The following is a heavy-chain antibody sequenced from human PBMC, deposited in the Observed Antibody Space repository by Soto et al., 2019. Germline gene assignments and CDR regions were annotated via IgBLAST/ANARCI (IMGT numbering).Heavy chain of an antibody. CDR1: GYTFTSYA. D-gene: IGHD2-15*01. CDR3: ARGSEPVKYCSGGSCYSRIFVY. CDR2: INAGNGNT. Sequence: QVQLVQSGAEVKKPGASVKVSCKASGYTFTSYAMHWVRQAPGQRLEWMGWINAGNGNTKYSQKFQGRVTITRDTSASTAYMELSSLRSEDTAVYYCARGSEPVKYCSGGSCYSRIFVYWGQGTLVTVSS. J-gene: IGHJ4*02. V-gene: IGHV1-3*01.